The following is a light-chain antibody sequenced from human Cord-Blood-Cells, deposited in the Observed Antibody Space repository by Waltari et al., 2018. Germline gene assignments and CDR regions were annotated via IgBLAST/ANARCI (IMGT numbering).Light chain of an antibody. CDR1: SSDVGSYNL. Sequence: QSALTQPASVSGSPGQSITISCTGTSSDVGSYNLSSWYHQHPGKAPTPRIYEGSKRPSGFSNRFSGSKSGNTASLTIAGLQAEDEADYYCCSYAGSSTSVFGGGTKLTVL. CDR2: EGS. V-gene: IGLV2-23*01. CDR3: CSYAGSSTSV. J-gene: IGLJ3*02.